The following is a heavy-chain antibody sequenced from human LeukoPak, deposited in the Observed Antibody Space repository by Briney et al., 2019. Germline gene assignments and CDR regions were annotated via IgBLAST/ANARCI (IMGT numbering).Heavy chain of an antibody. V-gene: IGHV4-39*07. CDR1: RDSVSRSSYY. Sequence: PSETLSLTCSVSRDSVSRSSYYWGWIRQPPGKPLEWLGSAYYSGLTYYNSSLKSRLQISIDTSKDQISLKLISVSAADTAVYFCARETAYHYGQNPLFDLWGQGTLVTVSS. J-gene: IGHJ4*02. CDR2: AYYSGLT. CDR3: ARETAYHYGQNPLFDL. D-gene: IGHD3-10*01.